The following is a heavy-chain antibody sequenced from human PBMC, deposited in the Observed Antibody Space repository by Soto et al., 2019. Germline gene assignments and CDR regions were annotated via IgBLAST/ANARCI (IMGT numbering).Heavy chain of an antibody. CDR3: AREGPFAMQRDALDI. J-gene: IGHJ3*02. CDR2: ISYDGSNQ. D-gene: IGHD6-25*01. CDR1: GFTCSTFA. Sequence: GGSLRLSCAASGFTCSTFAMHCVRQTPGKGLEWVDVISYDGSNQYYAESLKGRFTVLRDNSTNTVYLQMNSLRVDHTALYYCAREGPFAMQRDALDIWGQGPMVTVSS. V-gene: IGHV3-30*03.